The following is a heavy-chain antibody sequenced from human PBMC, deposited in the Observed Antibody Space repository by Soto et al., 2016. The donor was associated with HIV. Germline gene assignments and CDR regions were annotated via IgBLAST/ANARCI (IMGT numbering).Heavy chain of an antibody. V-gene: IGHV3-23*01. Sequence: EVQLLESGGGLVQPGGSLRLSCAASGFTFGNHAMSWVRLAPGGGREWVSGISGSGNSRDYADSVKGRFTISRDNSKNTLFLQMSSLRVEDTATYFCTRDQWVTSGPFWGQEPWSPSPQ. CDR2: ISGSGNSR. CDR3: TRDQWVTSGPF. CDR1: GFTFGNHA. D-gene: IGHD1-26*01. J-gene: IGHJ4*01.